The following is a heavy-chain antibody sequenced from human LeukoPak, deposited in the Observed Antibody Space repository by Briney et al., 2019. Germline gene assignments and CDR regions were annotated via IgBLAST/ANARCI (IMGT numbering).Heavy chain of an antibody. J-gene: IGHJ4*02. D-gene: IGHD2-2*01. CDR2: ISSSSSYT. CDR1: GFTFSDYY. Sequence: GGSLRLSCAASGFTFSDYYMSWIRQAPGKGLEWDSYISSSSSYTKYADSVKGRFTISRDNAKNSLYVQMNSVRAEDTAVYYCARDDKRYCSSTSCSAEDYWGQGTLVTVSS. CDR3: ARDDKRYCSSTSCSAEDY. V-gene: IGHV3-11*06.